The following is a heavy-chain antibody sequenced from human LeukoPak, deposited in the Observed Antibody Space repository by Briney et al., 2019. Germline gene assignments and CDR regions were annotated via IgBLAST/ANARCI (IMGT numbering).Heavy chain of an antibody. D-gene: IGHD2-15*01. J-gene: IGHJ4*02. Sequence: PSETLSLTCTVSGGSMSSGSYYWSWIRQPAGKGLEWIGRIYTSGSTNYNPSLKSRVTISIDTSKNQFSLKLSSVTAADTAVYYCARGPHCSGGSCHSASDYWGQGTLVTVSS. CDR3: ARGPHCSGGSCHSASDY. CDR1: GGSMSSGSYY. V-gene: IGHV4-61*02. CDR2: IYTSGST.